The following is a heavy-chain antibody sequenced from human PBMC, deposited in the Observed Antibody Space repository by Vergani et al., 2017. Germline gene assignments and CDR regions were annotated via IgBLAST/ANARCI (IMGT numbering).Heavy chain of an antibody. CDR3: ARDGGEYDKDALDV. CDR1: GGSITSSSYY. D-gene: IGHD2-21*01. CDR2: IYHSGAT. V-gene: IGHV4-61*05. J-gene: IGHJ3*01. Sequence: QLHLQESGPGLVKPSETLSLTCTVSGGSITSSSYYWGWIRQPPGKGLEWIGNIYHSGATNYNSSLRSRAIMSVDASKKQFSLKLTSVTAADTAVYYCARDGGEYDKDALDVWDQGTKVTVTS.